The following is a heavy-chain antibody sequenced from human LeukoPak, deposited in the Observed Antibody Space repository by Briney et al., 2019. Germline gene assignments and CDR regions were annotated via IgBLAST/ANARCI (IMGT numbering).Heavy chain of an antibody. V-gene: IGHV3-7*01. Sequence: GGSLRLSCAASGFTFSSYWMSWVRQAPGKGLEWVANIKQDGSEKHYVDSVKGRFTISRDNAKNSLYLQMNSLRAEDTAVYYCARDTLTIFGVVTHAFDIWGQGTMVTVSS. CDR2: IKQDGSEK. J-gene: IGHJ3*02. CDR1: GFTFSSYW. CDR3: ARDTLTIFGVVTHAFDI. D-gene: IGHD3-3*01.